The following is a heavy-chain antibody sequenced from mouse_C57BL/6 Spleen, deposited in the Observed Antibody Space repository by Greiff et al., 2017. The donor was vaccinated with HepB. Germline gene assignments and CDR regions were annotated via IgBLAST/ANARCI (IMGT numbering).Heavy chain of an antibody. Sequence: EVQLQESGPGLVKPSQSLSLTCSVTGYSITSGYYWNWIRQFPGNKLEWMGYISYDGSNNYNPSLKNRISITRDTSKNQFFLKLNSVTTEDTATYYCARVSGLLPWYFDVWGTGTTVTVSS. CDR3: ARVSGLLPWYFDV. J-gene: IGHJ1*03. CDR2: ISYDGSN. D-gene: IGHD1-1*01. V-gene: IGHV3-6*01. CDR1: GYSITSGYY.